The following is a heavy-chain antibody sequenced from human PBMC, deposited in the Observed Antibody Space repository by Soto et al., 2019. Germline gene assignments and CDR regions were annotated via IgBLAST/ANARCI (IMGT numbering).Heavy chain of an antibody. Sequence: PGGSLRLSCAASGFTVSSNYMSWVRQAPGKGLEWVSVIYSGGSTYYADSVKGRFTISRDNSKNTLYLQMNSLRAEDTAGYYCARDPRGRYSPYFGMDVWGQGATVTVSS. V-gene: IGHV3-53*01. J-gene: IGHJ6*02. CDR3: ARDPRGRYSPYFGMDV. CDR2: IYSGGST. D-gene: IGHD1-26*01. CDR1: GFTVSSNY.